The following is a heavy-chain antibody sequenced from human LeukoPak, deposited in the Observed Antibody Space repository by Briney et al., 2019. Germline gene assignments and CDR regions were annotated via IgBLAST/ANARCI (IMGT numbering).Heavy chain of an antibody. V-gene: IGHV4-59*01. D-gene: IGHD3-3*01. J-gene: IGHJ4*02. CDR1: GGSISSYY. CDR3: ARVYDGYFDY. Sequence: SETLSLTCTVSGGSISSYYWSWIRQPPGKGLEWIGYVYYSGSTNYNPSLKSRVTISVDTSKNQFSLKLSSVTAADTAVYYCARVYDGYFDYWGQGTLVTVSS. CDR2: VYYSGST.